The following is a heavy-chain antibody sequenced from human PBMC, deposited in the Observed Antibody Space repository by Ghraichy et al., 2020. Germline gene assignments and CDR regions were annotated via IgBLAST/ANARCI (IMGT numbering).Heavy chain of an antibody. J-gene: IGHJ4*02. CDR1: GFSFSGYV. CDR3: VKDRDGAGDYTLAS. CDR2: ISRSGSWS. Sequence: GGSLRLSCAASGFSFSGYVMNWVRQAPGEGLEWVSIISRSGSWSYYADSVKGRFTISRDNSKNTLYLQMNSLRAEDTALYYCVKDRDGAGDYTLASWGQGTLVTVSS. V-gene: IGHV3-23*01. D-gene: IGHD4-17*01.